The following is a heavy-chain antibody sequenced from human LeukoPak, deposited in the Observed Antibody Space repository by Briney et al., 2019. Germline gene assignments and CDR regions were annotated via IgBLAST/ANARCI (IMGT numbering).Heavy chain of an antibody. CDR2: IYHSGST. CDR3: XXXXXXXXXXXXXXLNNWFDP. J-gene: IGHJ5*02. Sequence: PSETLSLTCAVSGGSISSGGYSWSWIRQPPGKGLEWIGYIYHSGSTYYNPSLKSRVTISVDRSKNQFSLKLSSVTAADTAVYXXXXXXXXXXXXXXXXLNNWFDPWGQGTLVTVSS. CDR1: GGSISSGGYS. V-gene: IGHV4-30-2*01.